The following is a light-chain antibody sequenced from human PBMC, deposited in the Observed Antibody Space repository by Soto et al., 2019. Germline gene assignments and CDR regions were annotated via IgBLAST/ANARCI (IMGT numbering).Light chain of an antibody. CDR1: QSVLYSSNNKPY. Sequence: DIVMTQSPDSLAVSLGERATINCKSSQSVLYSSNNKPYLAWYQQRPGQPPKLLIYWASTRESGVPDRFSGSGSGTDVTLTITSLQAEDVAVYYCQQYESTPPTFGQGTKLEIK. J-gene: IGKJ2*01. V-gene: IGKV4-1*01. CDR2: WAS. CDR3: QQYESTPPT.